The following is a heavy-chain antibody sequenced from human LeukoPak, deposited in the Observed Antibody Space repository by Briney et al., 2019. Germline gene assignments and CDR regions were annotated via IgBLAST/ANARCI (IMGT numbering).Heavy chain of an antibody. D-gene: IGHD3-22*01. CDR2: INPNSGGT. V-gene: IGHV1-2*02. Sequence: ASVKVSCKASGYTFTGYYMHWVQQAPGQGLEWMGWINPNSGGTNYAQKFQGRVTMTRDTSISTAYMELSRLRSDDTAVYYCARDYYDSSGLYYFDYWGQGTLVTVSS. J-gene: IGHJ4*02. CDR3: ARDYYDSSGLYYFDY. CDR1: GYTFTGYY.